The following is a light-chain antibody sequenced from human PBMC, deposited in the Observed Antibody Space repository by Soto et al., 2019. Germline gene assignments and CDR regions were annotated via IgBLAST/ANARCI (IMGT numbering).Light chain of an antibody. CDR3: QQYNNWPPTWT. J-gene: IGKJ5*01. CDR1: QSVYNN. CDR2: GAS. Sequence: EIVMTQSPATLSVSPGETATLSCRASQSVYNNLAWYQQRPGQAPRLLIYGASTRATGIPARFSGSGSGTEFTLTISSLQSEDFAVYYCQQYNNWPPTWTFGQGTRLEIK. V-gene: IGKV3-15*01.